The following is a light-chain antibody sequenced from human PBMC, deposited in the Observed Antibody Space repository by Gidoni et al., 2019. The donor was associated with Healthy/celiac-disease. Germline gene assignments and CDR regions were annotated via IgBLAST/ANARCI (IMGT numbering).Light chain of an antibody. J-gene: IGLJ2*01. CDR2: DDS. CDR3: QVWDSSSDHPVV. Sequence: SYVLPQPPSVSVALGQTARITCGGNKIGSKSVHWYQQKPGQAPVLVVYDDSDRPSGIPERFSGSNSGNTATLTISRVEAGDEADYYCQVWDSSSDHPVVFGGGTKLTVL. CDR1: KIGSKS. V-gene: IGLV3-21*02.